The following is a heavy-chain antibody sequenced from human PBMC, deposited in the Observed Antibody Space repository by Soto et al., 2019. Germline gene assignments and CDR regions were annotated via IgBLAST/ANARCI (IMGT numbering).Heavy chain of an antibody. CDR1: GGSISSGDYY. J-gene: IGHJ4*02. CDR3: ARDLGVGDGYFDY. D-gene: IGHD3-10*01. Sequence: QVQLQESGPGLVKPSQTLSLTCTVSGGSISSGDYYWSWIRQPPGKGLEWIGYIYYSGSTYYNPSLKSRVTISVDTAKNQFSLKLSSVTAADTAVYYCARDLGVGDGYFDYWGQGTLVTVSS. CDR2: IYYSGST. V-gene: IGHV4-30-4*01.